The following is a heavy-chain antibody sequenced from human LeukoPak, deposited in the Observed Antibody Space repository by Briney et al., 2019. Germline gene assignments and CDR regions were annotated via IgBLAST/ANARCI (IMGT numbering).Heavy chain of an antibody. Sequence: SETLSLTCTVPGGSISSYYWSWIRQPPGKGLEWIGYIYYSGSTNYNPSLKSRVTISVDTSKNQFSLKLSSVTAADTAVYYCARVRRGGYPSWGQGTLVTVSS. CDR2: IYYSGST. CDR3: ARVRRGGYPS. V-gene: IGHV4-59*01. J-gene: IGHJ4*02. CDR1: GGSISSYY. D-gene: IGHD5-24*01.